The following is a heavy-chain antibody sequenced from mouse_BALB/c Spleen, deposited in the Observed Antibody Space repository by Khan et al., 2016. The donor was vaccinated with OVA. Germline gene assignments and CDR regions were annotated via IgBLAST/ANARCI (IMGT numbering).Heavy chain of an antibody. V-gene: IGHV1S22*01. Sequence: LQQPGSELVRPGASVKLSCKASGYTFTSYWMHWVKPRPGQGLEWIGNIYPGSGSTNYDEKFKSKATLTVDTSSSTAYMQLSSLTSEDSAVYYCTRGEYDGDYWGQGTTLTVSS. CDR3: TRGEYDGDY. CDR2: IYPGSGST. J-gene: IGHJ2*01. CDR1: GYTFTSYW. D-gene: IGHD2-14*01.